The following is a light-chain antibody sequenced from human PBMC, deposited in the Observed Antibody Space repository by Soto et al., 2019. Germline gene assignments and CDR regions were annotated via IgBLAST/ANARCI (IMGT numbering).Light chain of an antibody. CDR1: QSVSSN. CDR3: QQYNNWPQT. V-gene: IGKV3-15*01. Sequence: EIVMTQSPATLSVSPGERVTLSCRASQSVSSNLAWYQQKPGQAPRLLIYGASTRATGIPARFSGSGPGTEFTLTISSLQSEDFAVYYCQQYNNWPQTFGPGTKVDIK. CDR2: GAS. J-gene: IGKJ3*01.